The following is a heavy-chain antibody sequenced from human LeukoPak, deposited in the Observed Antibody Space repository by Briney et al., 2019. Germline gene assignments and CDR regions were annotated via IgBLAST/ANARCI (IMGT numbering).Heavy chain of an antibody. Sequence: SVKVSCKASGGTFSSYAISWVRQAPGQGLEWMGGIIPIFGTANYAQKFQGRVTITTDKSTSTAYMELSSLRSEDTAVYYCAREEGYSSSCDYWGQGTLVTVSS. CDR1: GGTFSSYA. D-gene: IGHD6-13*01. J-gene: IGHJ4*02. V-gene: IGHV1-69*05. CDR3: AREEGYSSSCDY. CDR2: IIPIFGTA.